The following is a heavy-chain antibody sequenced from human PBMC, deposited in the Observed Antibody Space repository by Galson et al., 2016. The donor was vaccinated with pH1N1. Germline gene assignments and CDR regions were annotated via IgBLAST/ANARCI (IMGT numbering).Heavy chain of an antibody. CDR3: ARDRYSGYDPDAFDI. J-gene: IGHJ3*02. CDR1: GYTFSNYW. D-gene: IGHD5-12*01. Sequence: QSGAEVKKPGESLKISCQGSGYTFSNYWTAWVRQMPGKGLESMGMINPGDSETRYTPSFQGQVTISADTSVSTAYLQWSSLKASDTAIYYCARDRYSGYDPDAFDIWGQGTMVTVSS. CDR2: INPGDSET. V-gene: IGHV5-51*03.